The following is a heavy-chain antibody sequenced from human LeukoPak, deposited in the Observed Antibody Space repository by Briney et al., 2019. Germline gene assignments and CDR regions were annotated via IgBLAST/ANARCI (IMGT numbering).Heavy chain of an antibody. CDR3: ARDGYYDSSGYYLRKIDY. V-gene: IGHV1-18*01. D-gene: IGHD3-22*01. J-gene: IGHJ4*02. CDR1: GYTFTSYG. Sequence: ASVKVSCKASGYTFTSYGISWVRQAPGQGLEWMGWISAHNGNTNYAQKLQGRVTMTTDTSTSTAYMELRSLRSDDTAVYYCARDGYYDSSGYYLRKIDYWGQGTLVTVSS. CDR2: ISAHNGNT.